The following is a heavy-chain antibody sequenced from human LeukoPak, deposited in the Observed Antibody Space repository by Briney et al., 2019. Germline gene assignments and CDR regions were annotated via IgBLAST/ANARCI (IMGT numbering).Heavy chain of an antibody. Sequence: SVNVSCKASGGTFSSYAISWVRQAPGQGLEWMGRIIPILGIANYAQKFQGRVTITADKSTSTAYMELSSLRSEDTAVYYCARDYSIRTSGPFDYWGQGTLVTVSS. V-gene: IGHV1-69*04. D-gene: IGHD3-3*02. CDR1: GGTFSSYA. J-gene: IGHJ4*02. CDR2: IIPILGIA. CDR3: ARDYSIRTSGPFDY.